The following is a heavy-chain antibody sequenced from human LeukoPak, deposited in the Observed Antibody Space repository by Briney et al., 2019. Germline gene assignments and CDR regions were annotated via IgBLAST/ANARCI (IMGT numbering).Heavy chain of an antibody. V-gene: IGHV4-34*01. J-gene: IGHJ6*03. D-gene: IGHD3-3*01. Sequence: SETLSLTCAVYGGSFSGYYWSRILQPPGKGLEWIGEINHSGSTNYNPSLKSRVTISVDTSKNQFSVKLSSVTAADTAVYYCARVEFLEWLLSSHYYYMDVWGKGTTVTVSS. CDR2: INHSGST. CDR3: ARVEFLEWLLSSHYYYMDV. CDR1: GGSFSGYY.